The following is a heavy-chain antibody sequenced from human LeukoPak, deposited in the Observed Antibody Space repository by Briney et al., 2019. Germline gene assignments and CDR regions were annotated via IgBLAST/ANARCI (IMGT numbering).Heavy chain of an antibody. J-gene: IGHJ4*02. Sequence: SVKVSCKASGGTFSSYAISWVRQAPGQGLEWMGRIIPIFGTANYAQKFQGRVTMTTDTSTSTAYMELRSLRSDDTAVYYCARDLRYFDYWGQGTLVTVSS. CDR3: ARDLRYFDY. CDR1: GGTFSSYA. CDR2: IIPIFGTA. V-gene: IGHV1-69*05.